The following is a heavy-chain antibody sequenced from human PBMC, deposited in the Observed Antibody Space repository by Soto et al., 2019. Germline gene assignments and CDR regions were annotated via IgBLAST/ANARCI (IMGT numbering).Heavy chain of an antibody. D-gene: IGHD4-17*01. Sequence: QVQLVQSGAEVKKPGASVKVSCKASGYTFTSYDINWVRQATGQGLEWVGWMSPSRGDTGYAQKFQDRLTMTWDTSISTAYMELNSLSSEDTAVYSCARDYGGKSGWFDPWGQGTLVTVSS. CDR1: GYTFTSYD. CDR2: MSPSRGDT. V-gene: IGHV1-8*01. CDR3: ARDYGGKSGWFDP. J-gene: IGHJ5*02.